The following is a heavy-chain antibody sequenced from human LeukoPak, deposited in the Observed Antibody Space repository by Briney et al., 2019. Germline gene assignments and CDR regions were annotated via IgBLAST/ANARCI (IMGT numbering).Heavy chain of an antibody. J-gene: IGHJ6*03. Sequence: SETLSLTCTVSGGSISSTTYYWGWIRQPPGKGLEWIGSIYYSGSTDYNPSLKSRVTISVDTSKNQFSLKLSSVTAADTAVYYCARSVTTGYYYYYYMDVWGKGTTVTVSS. V-gene: IGHV4-39*01. CDR3: ARSVTTGYYYYYYMDV. D-gene: IGHD4-17*01. CDR1: GGSISSTTYY. CDR2: IYYSGST.